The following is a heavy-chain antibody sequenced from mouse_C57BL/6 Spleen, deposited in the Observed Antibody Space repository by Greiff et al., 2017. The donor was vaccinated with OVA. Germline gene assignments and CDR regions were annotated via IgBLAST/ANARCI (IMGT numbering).Heavy chain of an antibody. D-gene: IGHD2-4*01. J-gene: IGHJ2*01. CDR2: ISSGGDYI. CDR3: TRERNYDYDFDY. CDR1: GFTFSSYA. V-gene: IGHV5-9-1*02. Sequence: EVQLQESGEGLVKPGGSLKLSCAASGFTFSSYAMSWVRQTPEKRLEWVAYISSGGDYIYYADTVKGRFTISRDNARNTLYLQMSSLKSEDTAMYYCTRERNYDYDFDYWGQGTTLTVSS.